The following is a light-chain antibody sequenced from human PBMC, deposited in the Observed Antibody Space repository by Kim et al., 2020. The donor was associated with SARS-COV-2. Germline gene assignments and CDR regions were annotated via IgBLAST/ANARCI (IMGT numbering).Light chain of an antibody. J-gene: IGLJ2*01. V-gene: IGLV3-1*01. CDR1: RLGNKY. Sequence: SYELTQPPWVSVSPGQTASITCSGDRLGNKYVCWYQQKPGQSPVVVIYQDTQRPSGIPERFSGSNSGNTATLTISGTQAMDEADYYCQAWDSTTTVFGGGTQLTVL. CDR3: QAWDSTTTV. CDR2: QDT.